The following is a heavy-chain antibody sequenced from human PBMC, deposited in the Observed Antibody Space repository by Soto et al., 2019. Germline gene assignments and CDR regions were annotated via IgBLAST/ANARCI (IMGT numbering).Heavy chain of an antibody. CDR2: ISYDGSNK. CDR3: AKGHYEFWSGQTWLATSYYGMDV. V-gene: IGHV3-30*18. J-gene: IGHJ6*02. CDR1: GFTFSSYG. Sequence: QVQLVESGGGVVQPGRSLRLSCAASGFTFSSYGMHWVRQAPGKGLEWVAVISYDGSNKYYADSVKGRFTISRDNSKNALYLQMNSLRAEDTAVYYCAKGHYEFWSGQTWLATSYYGMDVWGHGTTVTVSS. D-gene: IGHD3-3*01.